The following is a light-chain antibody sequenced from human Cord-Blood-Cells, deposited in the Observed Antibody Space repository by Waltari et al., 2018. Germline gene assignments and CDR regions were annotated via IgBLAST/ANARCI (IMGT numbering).Light chain of an antibody. V-gene: IGLV4-60*03. CDR1: SGNSSYI. Sequence: QPVLTHSSSASASLGSSVKLTCTLSSGNSSYIIAWHQQQPGKAPRYLMKLEGSGSYNKGSGVPDRFSGSSSGADRYLTISNLQSEDEADYYCETWDSNTHWVFGGGTKLTVL. J-gene: IGLJ3*02. CDR3: ETWDSNTHWV. CDR2: LEGSGSY.